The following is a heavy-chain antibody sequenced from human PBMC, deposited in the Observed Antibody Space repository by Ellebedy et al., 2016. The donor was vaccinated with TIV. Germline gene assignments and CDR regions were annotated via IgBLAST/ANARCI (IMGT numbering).Heavy chain of an antibody. Sequence: GGSLRLSXAASGFTFSSYAMSWVRQAPGKGLEWVSYITSSGSTIYYADSVKGRFTISRDNSKNTLYLQMNSLRAEDTAVYYCAKDPRYGDYSDYWGQGTLVTVSS. CDR3: AKDPRYGDYSDY. CDR1: GFTFSSYA. D-gene: IGHD4-17*01. CDR2: ITSSGSTI. V-gene: IGHV3-23*01. J-gene: IGHJ4*02.